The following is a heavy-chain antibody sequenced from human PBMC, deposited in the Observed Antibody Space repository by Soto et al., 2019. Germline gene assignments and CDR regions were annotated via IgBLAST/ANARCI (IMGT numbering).Heavy chain of an antibody. J-gene: IGHJ6*02. D-gene: IGHD2-15*01. Sequence: QLVESGGGLVRPGGSLRLSCSASGFSISSAWMNWVRQAPGKGLEWVGRIRTKIEGETTHYAAPVNGRFTVSRDDSKNMLYLQMNSLKADDTALYYCTTGSVEGVWGQGTTDTVSS. CDR3: TTGSVEGV. CDR2: IRTKIEGETT. CDR1: GFSISSAW. V-gene: IGHV3-15*07.